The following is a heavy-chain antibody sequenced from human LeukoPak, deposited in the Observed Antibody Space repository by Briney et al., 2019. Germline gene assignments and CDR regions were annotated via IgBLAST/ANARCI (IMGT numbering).Heavy chain of an antibody. J-gene: IGHJ4*02. CDR2: ISNSGNII. Sequence: PGGSLRLSCAASGFSFSDYYMSWIRQAPGKGLEWVSYISNSGNIIYYGDSVKGRFTISRDNAKNSLYLQMNSLRAEDTAVYYCASTVVTPGTFDYWGQGTLVTVSS. CDR1: GFSFSDYY. CDR3: ASTVVTPGTFDY. V-gene: IGHV3-11*04. D-gene: IGHD4-23*01.